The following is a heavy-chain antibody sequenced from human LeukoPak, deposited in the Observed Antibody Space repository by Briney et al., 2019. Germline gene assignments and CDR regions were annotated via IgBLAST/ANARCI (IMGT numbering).Heavy chain of an antibody. Sequence: SETLSLTCTVSGGSISSGDYYGGWVRKPPWKGLDWIGYIYYSGSPYYNPSLKSRVTISVDTSKNQFSLKLSSVTAADTAVYYCARVSGGLARAFDYWGQGTLVTVSS. CDR3: ARVSGGLARAFDY. CDR1: GGSISSGDYY. D-gene: IGHD3/OR15-3a*01. CDR2: IYYSGSP. V-gene: IGHV4-30-4*01. J-gene: IGHJ4*02.